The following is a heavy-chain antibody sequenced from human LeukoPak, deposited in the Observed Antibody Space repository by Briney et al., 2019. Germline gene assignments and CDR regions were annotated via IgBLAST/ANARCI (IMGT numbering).Heavy chain of an antibody. V-gene: IGHV4-4*07. J-gene: IGHJ4*02. CDR1: GGSSSTYF. D-gene: IGHD3-9*01. CDR2: VYASGST. Sequence: SETLSLTCTVSGGSSSTYFWSWIRQPAGKGLEWIGRVYASGSTSYNPSLRSRVSVSVDRSKNQFSLSLYSVTAADTAVYYCARNARNDILTGAYYLDYWGQGTLVTVSS. CDR3: ARNARNDILTGAYYLDY.